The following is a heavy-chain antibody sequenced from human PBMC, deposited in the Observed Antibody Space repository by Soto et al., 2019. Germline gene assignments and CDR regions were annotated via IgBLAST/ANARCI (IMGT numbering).Heavy chain of an antibody. CDR3: ARVTNGDYVGYDAFDI. Sequence: GGSLRLSCAASGFTFSSYGMHWVRQAPGKGLEWVAVIWYDGSNKYYADSVKGRFTISRDNSKNTLYLQMNSLRAEDTAVYYCARVTNGDYVGYDAFDIWGQGTMVTVSS. D-gene: IGHD4-17*01. J-gene: IGHJ3*02. V-gene: IGHV3-33*01. CDR1: GFTFSSYG. CDR2: IWYDGSNK.